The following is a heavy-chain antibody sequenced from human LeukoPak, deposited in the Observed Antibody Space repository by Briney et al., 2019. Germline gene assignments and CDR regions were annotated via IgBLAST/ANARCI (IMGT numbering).Heavy chain of an antibody. V-gene: IGHV3-7*01. J-gene: IGHJ4*02. CDR2: IKKDGSEK. CDR1: GFTFSGDW. CDR3: ARDKFGGTDY. Sequence: GGSLSLSCAASGFTFSGDWMNWVRQAPGKGLEWVANIKKDGSEKYYVDSVQGRFTISRDNAKNSLYLQMSSLRAEDTAVYYCARDKFGGTDYWGQGTLVTVSS. D-gene: IGHD3-16*01.